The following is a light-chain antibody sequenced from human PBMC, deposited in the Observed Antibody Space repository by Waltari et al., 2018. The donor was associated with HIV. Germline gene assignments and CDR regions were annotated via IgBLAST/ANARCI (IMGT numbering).Light chain of an antibody. CDR1: QGISTK. V-gene: IGKV3-15*01. Sequence: VMTQSPATVSVSPGEGATLSCRASQGISTKLVWYQRKPGQAPRLLIYGASTRATGIPARFSGSGSGTDFTLTISSLQSEDSAIYYCQQYNNWPRTFGQGTKVEIK. J-gene: IGKJ1*01. CDR3: QQYNNWPRT. CDR2: GAS.